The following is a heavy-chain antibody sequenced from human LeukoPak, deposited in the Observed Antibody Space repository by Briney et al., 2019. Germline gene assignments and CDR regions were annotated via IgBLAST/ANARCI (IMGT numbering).Heavy chain of an antibody. CDR3: ARDRLAYCGGDCYPDAFDI. CDR2: ISSSSNYI. D-gene: IGHD2-21*02. V-gene: IGHV3-21*01. CDR1: GFTFSSYS. Sequence: GGSPRLSCAASGFTFSSYSMNWVRQAPGKGLEWVSSISSSSNYIYYADSVKGRFTVSRDNAKNSLYLQMNSLRAEDTAVYYCARDRLAYCGGDCYPDAFDIWGQGTMVTVSS. J-gene: IGHJ3*02.